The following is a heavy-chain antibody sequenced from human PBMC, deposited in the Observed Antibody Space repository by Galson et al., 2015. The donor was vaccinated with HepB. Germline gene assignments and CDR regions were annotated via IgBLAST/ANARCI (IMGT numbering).Heavy chain of an antibody. CDR3: TSLSLRYFDWLPTFDY. CDR1: GFTFGDYA. J-gene: IGHJ4*02. CDR2: IRSKAYGGTT. D-gene: IGHD3-9*01. Sequence: SLRLSCAASGFTFGDYAMSWVRQAPGKGLEWVGFIRSKAYGGTTEYAASVKGRFTISRDDSKSIAYLQMNSLKTEDTAVYYCTSLSLRYFDWLPTFDYWGQGTLVTVSS. V-gene: IGHV3-49*04.